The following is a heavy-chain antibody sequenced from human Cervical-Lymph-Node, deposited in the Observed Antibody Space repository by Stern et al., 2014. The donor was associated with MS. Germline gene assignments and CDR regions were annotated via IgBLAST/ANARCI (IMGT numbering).Heavy chain of an antibody. V-gene: IGHV1-2*02. J-gene: IGHJ6*02. D-gene: IGHD3-3*01. CDR1: GYIFTGYY. CDR3: ARDQRGITIFGVVTDYYYLGMDV. CDR2: LNPNTGGT. Sequence: VQLVESGAKVKKPGASVKVSCKTSGYIFTGYYIHWVRQAPGQGLEWMAWLNPNTGGTKYAQKVQGRVTMSRDTSISTAYVELSSLTSDDTAVYYCARDQRGITIFGVVTDYYYLGMDVWGQGTTVTVSS.